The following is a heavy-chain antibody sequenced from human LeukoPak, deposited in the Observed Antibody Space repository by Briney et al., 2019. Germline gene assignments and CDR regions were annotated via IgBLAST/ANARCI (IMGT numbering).Heavy chain of an antibody. Sequence: ASVKVSCKASGYTFTSYGISWVRQAPGQGLEWVGWISAYNGNTNYAQKLQGRVTMTTDTSTSTAYMELRSLRSDDTAVYYCARDTPSHYSNYRCRLDVWGKGTTVTVSS. CDR1: GYTFTSYG. CDR2: ISAYNGNT. D-gene: IGHD4-11*01. J-gene: IGHJ6*04. CDR3: ARDTPSHYSNYRCRLDV. V-gene: IGHV1-18*01.